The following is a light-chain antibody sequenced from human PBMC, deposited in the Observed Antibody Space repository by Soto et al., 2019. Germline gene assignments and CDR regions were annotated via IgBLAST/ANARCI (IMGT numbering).Light chain of an antibody. CDR3: SSYTNSNTRV. J-gene: IGLJ1*01. CDR1: NSDVGDYNY. CDR2: EVS. Sequence: QSVLTQPASVSGSRGQSITISCTGTNSDVGDYNYVSWYQQHPGKAPKLIIYEVSNRPSGISDRFSASKSGNTASLTISGLQAEDEADYYCSSYTNSNTRVFGTGTKVTVL. V-gene: IGLV2-14*01.